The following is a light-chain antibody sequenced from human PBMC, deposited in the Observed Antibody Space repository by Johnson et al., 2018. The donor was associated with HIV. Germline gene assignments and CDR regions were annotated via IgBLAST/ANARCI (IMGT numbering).Light chain of an antibody. CDR2: ETT. CDR1: SSNIGNNY. V-gene: IGLV1-51*02. J-gene: IGLJ1*01. CDR3: ATCDNSLRV. Sequence: QSVLTQPPSVSAAPGQNVTISCSGSSSNIGNNYIYWYQQLPGTAPKLLIYETTKRPSGIPDRFSGSRSGTSATLGITGLQTGDEADYYCATCDNSLRVFGTGTKVTVL.